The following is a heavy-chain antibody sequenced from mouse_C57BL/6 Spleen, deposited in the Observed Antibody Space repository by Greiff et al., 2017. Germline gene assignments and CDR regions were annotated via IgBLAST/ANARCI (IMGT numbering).Heavy chain of an antibody. CDR1: GYAFSSYW. J-gene: IGHJ2*01. D-gene: IGHD2-1*01. V-gene: IGHV1-80*01. CDR2: MYPGDGDT. Sequence: QVHVKQSGAELVKPGASVKISCKASGYAFSSYWMNWVKQKPGKGLEWIEQMYPGDGDTNYNGKIKGKATLTADKSSSTAYMQLSSLTSEDSAVYFCTRAVGNCDFDDWGQGTTLTVSS. CDR3: TRAVGNCDFDD.